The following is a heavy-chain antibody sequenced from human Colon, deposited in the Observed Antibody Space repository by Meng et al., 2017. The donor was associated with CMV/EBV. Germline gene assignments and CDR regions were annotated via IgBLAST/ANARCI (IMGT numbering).Heavy chain of an antibody. CDR2: INSNTGAT. J-gene: IGHJ5*02. D-gene: IGHD6-6*01. Sequence: QVPVVQSGAEVKIPGASVKVSCKGSGYTFTDYYIHWVRQAPGQGLEWMGLINSNTGATKYAQKFQNRITMTRDTSINTVYMQLSGLRSDDTAVYYCERVGGWIGSSSIFGWFDPWGQGTLVTVSS. V-gene: IGHV1-2*02. CDR3: ERVGGWIGSSSIFGWFDP. CDR1: GYTFTDYY.